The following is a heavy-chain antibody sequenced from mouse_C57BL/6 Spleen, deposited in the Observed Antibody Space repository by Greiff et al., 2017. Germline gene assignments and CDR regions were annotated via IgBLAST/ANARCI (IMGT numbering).Heavy chain of an antibody. Sequence: QFQLQQPGAELVNPGASVKLSCKASVSTFASSWMQWVKQRHGQGLAWLGEIDPSDNYTNYKQKFKGKATLTVDTSSSTAYMQLSSLTSEDSAVYYCARSETGQAWFAYWGQGTLVTVSA. CDR1: VSTFASSW. CDR2: IDPSDNYT. D-gene: IGHD3-3*01. CDR3: ARSETGQAWFAY. J-gene: IGHJ3*01. V-gene: IGHV1-50*01.